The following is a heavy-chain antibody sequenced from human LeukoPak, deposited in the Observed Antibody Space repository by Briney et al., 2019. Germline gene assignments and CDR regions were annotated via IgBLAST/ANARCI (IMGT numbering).Heavy chain of an antibody. CDR2: VSSNGGNT. Sequence: GGSLRLSCSASGFTFSNYAMHWVRQAPGKGLEYVSTVSSNGGNTNYADSVKGRFTISRDNSKNTLNLQMSSLRAEDTAVYYCVPRSLVGYNDYPRRGQGTLVTVSS. J-gene: IGHJ4*02. CDR3: VPRSLVGYNDYPR. CDR1: GFTFSNYA. D-gene: IGHD4/OR15-4a*01. V-gene: IGHV3-64D*09.